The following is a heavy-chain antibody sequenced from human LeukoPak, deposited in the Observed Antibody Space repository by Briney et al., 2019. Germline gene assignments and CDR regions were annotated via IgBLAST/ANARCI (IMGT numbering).Heavy chain of an antibody. Sequence: PGGSLRLSCAASGCTFSSYSMNWVRQAPGKGLEWVSSISSSSSYIYYADSVKGRFTISRDNAKNSLYLQMNSLRAEGTAVYYCAGAFSGWSPKFWGQGTLVTVSS. CDR1: GCTFSSYS. D-gene: IGHD6-19*01. CDR3: AGAFSGWSPKF. V-gene: IGHV3-21*01. J-gene: IGHJ4*02. CDR2: ISSSSSYI.